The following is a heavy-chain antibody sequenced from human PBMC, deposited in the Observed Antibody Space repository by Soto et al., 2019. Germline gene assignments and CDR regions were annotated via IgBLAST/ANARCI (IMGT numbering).Heavy chain of an antibody. Sequence: SETLSLTCTVSGGSVSSGSYYWSWIRQPPGKGLEWIGYINYSGRTNYNPSLKSRVTISGDTSKNQFSLNLSSVTAADTAVYYCARGPLMDVWGQGTTVTVSS. CDR2: INYSGRT. J-gene: IGHJ6*02. CDR3: ARGPLMDV. V-gene: IGHV4-61*01. CDR1: GGSVSSGSYY.